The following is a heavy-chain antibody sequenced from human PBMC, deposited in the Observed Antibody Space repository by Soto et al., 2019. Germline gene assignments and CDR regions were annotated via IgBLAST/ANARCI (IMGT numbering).Heavy chain of an antibody. V-gene: IGHV3-30*18. CDR2: ISYDGSNK. Sequence: PGGSLRLSCAASGFTFSGYGMHWVRQAPGKGLEWVAVISYDGSNKYYADSVKGRFTISRDNSKNTLYLQMNSLRAEDTAVYYCAKGGWEPRLDYWGQGTLVTVSS. CDR1: GFTFSGYG. D-gene: IGHD1-26*01. J-gene: IGHJ4*02. CDR3: AKGGWEPRLDY.